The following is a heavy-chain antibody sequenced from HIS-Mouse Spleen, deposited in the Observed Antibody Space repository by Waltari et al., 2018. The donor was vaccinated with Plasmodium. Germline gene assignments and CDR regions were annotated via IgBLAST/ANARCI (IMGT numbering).Heavy chain of an antibody. CDR2: IKQDGSEN. V-gene: IGHV3-7*01. D-gene: IGHD6-13*01. CDR3: ASSWYWYFDL. Sequence: EVQLVESGGGLVQPGGSLRLSCAASGFTFSSYWMSWVRQAPGKGLAGVANIKQDGSENYDVDSWKGRFTISRDNAKNSLYLQMNSLRAEDTAVYYCASSWYWYFDLWGRGTLVTVSS. J-gene: IGHJ2*01. CDR1: GFTFSSYW.